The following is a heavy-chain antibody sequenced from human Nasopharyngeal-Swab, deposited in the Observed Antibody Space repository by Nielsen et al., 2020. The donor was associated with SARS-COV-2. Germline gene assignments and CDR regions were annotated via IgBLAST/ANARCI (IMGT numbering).Heavy chain of an antibody. CDR1: GFTFDDYA. CDR3: AKGLPLHAFDI. J-gene: IGHJ3*02. CDR2: ISGDGGST. V-gene: IGHV3-43*02. Sequence: GESLKISCAASGFTFDDYALHWVRQAPGKGLEWVSLISGDGGSTYYADSVKGRFTISRDNSKKALYLQMNSLRTEDTALYYCAKGLPLHAFDIWGQGTMVTVSS.